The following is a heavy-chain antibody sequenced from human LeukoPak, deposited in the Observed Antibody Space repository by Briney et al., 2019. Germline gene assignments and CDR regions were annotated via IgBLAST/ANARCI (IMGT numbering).Heavy chain of an antibody. CDR2: ISNSGGNT. D-gene: IGHD3-16*02. CDR3: AKGLSP. Sequence: PGGSLRLSCSASGFTFSRYAMHWVRQAPGKGLEWVSGISNSGGNTYYADSVKGRFTISRDNSKNTLYLQVNSLRAEDTAVYYCAKGLSPWGQGTLVTVSS. V-gene: IGHV3-23*01. J-gene: IGHJ4*02. CDR1: GFTFSRYA.